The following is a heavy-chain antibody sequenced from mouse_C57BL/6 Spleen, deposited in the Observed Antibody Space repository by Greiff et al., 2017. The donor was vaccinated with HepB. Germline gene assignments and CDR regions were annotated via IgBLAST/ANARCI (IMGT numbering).Heavy chain of an antibody. CDR2: IYPGSGST. V-gene: IGHV1-55*01. J-gene: IGHJ3*01. D-gene: IGHD3-2*02. CDR1: GYTFTSYW. CDR3: ARSETAQVPTWFAY. Sequence: QVQLQQPGAELVKPGASVKMSCKASGYTFTSYWITWVKQRPGQGLEWIGDIYPGSGSTNYNEKFKSKATLTVDTSSSTAYMQLSSLTSEDSAVYYCARSETAQVPTWFAYWGQGTLVTVSA.